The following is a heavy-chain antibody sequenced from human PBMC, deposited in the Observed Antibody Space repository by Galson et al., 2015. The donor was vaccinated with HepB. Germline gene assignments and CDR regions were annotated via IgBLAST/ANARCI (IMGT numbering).Heavy chain of an antibody. CDR2: ISAYNGYT. Sequence: SVKVSCKASGYTFSSYGISWVRQAPGQGLEWMGWISAYNGYTNNAQKFQGRIIMSIDTSTSTVYMDLTSLTSEDTAVYYCVRDSRYSSDSHPTPYFDFWGQGPLVTVSS. D-gene: IGHD3-22*01. V-gene: IGHV1-18*01. CDR1: GYTFSSYG. J-gene: IGHJ4*02. CDR3: VRDSRYSSDSHPTPYFDF.